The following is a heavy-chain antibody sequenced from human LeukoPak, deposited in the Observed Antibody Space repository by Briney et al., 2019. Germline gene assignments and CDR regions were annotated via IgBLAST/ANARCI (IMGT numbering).Heavy chain of an antibody. D-gene: IGHD1-26*01. CDR3: AGRRVRWELPHAFDI. CDR2: IYPGDSDT. V-gene: IGHV5-51*01. Sequence: GESLKISCKGSGYSFTSYWIGWVRQMPGKGLEWMGIIYPGDSDTRYSPSFQGQVTISADKSISTAYLQWSSLKASDTAMYYCAGRRVRWELPHAFDIWGQGTMVTVSS. CDR1: GYSFTSYW. J-gene: IGHJ3*02.